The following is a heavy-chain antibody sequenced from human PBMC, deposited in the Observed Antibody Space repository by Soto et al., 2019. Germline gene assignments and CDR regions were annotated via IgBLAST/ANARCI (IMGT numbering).Heavy chain of an antibody. CDR3: AREPLGYCSGGSCYSAGHWLDP. CDR2: ISSSSSTI. Sequence: QPVGCLRLSCASSAFTFRRYSMNWFRPAPGKGLEWVSYISSSSSTIYYADSVKGRFTISRDNAKNSLYLQMNSLRDEDTAVYYCAREPLGYCSGGSCYSAGHWLDPWGQGTLVTVS. CDR1: AFTFRRYS. V-gene: IGHV3-48*02. D-gene: IGHD2-15*01. J-gene: IGHJ5*02.